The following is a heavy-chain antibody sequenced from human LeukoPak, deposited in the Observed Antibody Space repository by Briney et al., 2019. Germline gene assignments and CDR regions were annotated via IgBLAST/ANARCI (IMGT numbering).Heavy chain of an antibody. CDR3: ARTLYDVLSGFDF. Sequence: ASVKVSCKASGSAFTDYYIHWVRQAPGQGLEWMGWINPNAGGTNYAEKFQVRVTMTRDTSMTTVYMDLSSLTSDDTAVYYRARTLYDVLSGFDFWGQGTLVTVSA. V-gene: IGHV1-2*02. D-gene: IGHD3-3*01. J-gene: IGHJ4*01. CDR2: INPNAGGT. CDR1: GSAFTDYY.